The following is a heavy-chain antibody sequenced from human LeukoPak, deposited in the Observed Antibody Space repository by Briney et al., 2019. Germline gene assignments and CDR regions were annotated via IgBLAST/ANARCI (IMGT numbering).Heavy chain of an antibody. CDR3: ASAKYDRSGSFPQHYFDF. J-gene: IGHJ4*02. CDR2: ISVYNGNT. V-gene: IGHV1-18*01. CDR1: GYTFTNYG. Sequence: ASVKVSCKASGYTFTNYGISWVRQAPGQGLEWMGWISVYNGNTNYALKFQGRVTMTTDTSTSTAYMELRSLRSDDTAVYYCASAKYDRSGSFPQHYFDFWGQGTLVTVSS. D-gene: IGHD3-22*01.